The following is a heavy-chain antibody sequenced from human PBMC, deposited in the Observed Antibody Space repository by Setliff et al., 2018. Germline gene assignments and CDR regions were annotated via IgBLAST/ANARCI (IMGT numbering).Heavy chain of an antibody. CDR1: GYTFTNNF. CDR3: SRERSRRHCYGGSCDFYYYGLDV. CDR2: INPDSGDA. V-gene: IGHV1-2*04. D-gene: IGHD2-15*01. J-gene: IGHJ6*02. Sequence: ASVKVSCKASGYTFTNNFMHWVRQAPGQGLEWMGWINPDSGDANYGPKFQGWVTMTRDTSIDTAYLDLSRLKSDDTAVYYCSRERSRRHCYGGSCDFYYYGLDVWGQGTTVTVSS.